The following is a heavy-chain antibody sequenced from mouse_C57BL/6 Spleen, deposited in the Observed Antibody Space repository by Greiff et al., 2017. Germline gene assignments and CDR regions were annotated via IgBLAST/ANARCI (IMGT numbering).Heavy chain of an antibody. J-gene: IGHJ3*01. CDR1: GYAFSSSW. V-gene: IGHV1-82*01. CDR2: IYPGDGDT. D-gene: IGHD2-12*01. CDR3: ARRGTYDGSWFAY. Sequence: VQLQQSGPELVKPGASVKISCKASGYAFSSSWMNWVKQRPGKGLEWIGRIYPGDGDTNYNGKFKGKATLTADKSSSTAYMQLSSLTSEDSAVSSCARRGTYDGSWFAYWGQGTLVTVSA.